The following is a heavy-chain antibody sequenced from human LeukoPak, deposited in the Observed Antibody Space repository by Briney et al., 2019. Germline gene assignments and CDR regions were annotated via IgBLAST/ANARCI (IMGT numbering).Heavy chain of an antibody. J-gene: IGHJ6*03. D-gene: IGHD4-17*01. V-gene: IGHV4-59*01. CDR2: IYYSGST. Sequence: SETLSLTCTVSGGSISSYYWSWIRQPPGKGLEWIGYIYYSGSTNYNPSLKSRVTISVDTSKNQFSLKLSSVTAADTAVYYCAREVDYGDYPGDYYYYMDVWGKGTTVTVSS. CDR1: GGSISSYY. CDR3: AREVDYGDYPGDYYYYMDV.